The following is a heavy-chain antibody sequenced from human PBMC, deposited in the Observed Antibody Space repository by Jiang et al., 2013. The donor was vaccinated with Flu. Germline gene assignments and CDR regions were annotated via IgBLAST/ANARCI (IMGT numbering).Heavy chain of an antibody. V-gene: IGHV4-61*01. J-gene: IGHJ4*02. CDR1: GASVSSGSYY. D-gene: IGHD3-10*01. CDR2: IYYNGNT. CDR3: ARRGDRGRAFDY. Sequence: GLVKPSETLSLTCTVSGASVSSGSYYWSWIRQSPGKGLEWIGYIYYNGNTNYNPSLKSRVTMSVDTSKQQFSLQLTSVTTADTAVYFCARRGDRGRAFDYWGQGILVTVSS.